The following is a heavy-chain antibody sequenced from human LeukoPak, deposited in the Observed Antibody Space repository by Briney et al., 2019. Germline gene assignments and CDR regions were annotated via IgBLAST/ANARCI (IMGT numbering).Heavy chain of an antibody. Sequence: GRSLRLSCAASGFTFSSYAMHWVRQAPGKGLEWVAVISYDGSNKYYADSVKGRFTISRDNSKNTLYLQMNSLRAEDTAVYYCAKDSADPNYDILTGYDYWGQGTLVTVSS. CDR2: ISYDGSNK. D-gene: IGHD3-9*01. CDR3: AKDSADPNYDILTGYDY. V-gene: IGHV3-30*04. J-gene: IGHJ4*02. CDR1: GFTFSSYA.